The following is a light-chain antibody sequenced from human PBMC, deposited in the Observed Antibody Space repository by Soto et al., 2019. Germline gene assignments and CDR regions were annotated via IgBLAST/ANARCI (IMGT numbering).Light chain of an antibody. CDR2: DAS. CDR1: QSVSSN. V-gene: IGKV3-15*01. Sequence: EIVMTHSPATLSVSPVEIATLSCRASQSVSSNLAWYQQKPGQAPRLLIYDASTRATGIPARISGSGSGTEFTLTISSLQSEDFAVYYCQQYKNWRTFGQGTKVDI. CDR3: QQYKNWRT. J-gene: IGKJ1*01.